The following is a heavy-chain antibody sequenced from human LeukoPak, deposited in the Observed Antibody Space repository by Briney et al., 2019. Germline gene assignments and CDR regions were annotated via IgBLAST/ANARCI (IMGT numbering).Heavy chain of an antibody. CDR1: GFTFSSYW. Sequence: GGCLRLSCAASGFTFSSYWMSWVRQAPGKGLEWVANIKQDGSEKYYVDSVKGRFTISRDNAKNSLYLQMNSLRAEDTAVYYCARAAHYDFWGGPPDYWGQGTLVTVSS. CDR2: IKQDGSEK. V-gene: IGHV3-7*01. CDR3: ARAAHYDFWGGPPDY. D-gene: IGHD3-3*01. J-gene: IGHJ4*02.